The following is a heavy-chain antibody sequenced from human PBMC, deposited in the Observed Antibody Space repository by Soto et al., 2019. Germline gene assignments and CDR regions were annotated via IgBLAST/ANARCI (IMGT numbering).Heavy chain of an antibody. V-gene: IGHV4-34*01. D-gene: IGHD6-13*01. CDR1: GGSFSGYY. Sequence: SETLSLTCAVYGGSFSGYYWSWIRQPPGKGLEWIGEINQSGSTNYNPSLKSRVTISVDTSKNQFSLKLSSVTAADTGVYYCARTYSSSGPPFDYWGQGTQVTVSS. J-gene: IGHJ4*02. CDR3: ARTYSSSGPPFDY. CDR2: INQSGST.